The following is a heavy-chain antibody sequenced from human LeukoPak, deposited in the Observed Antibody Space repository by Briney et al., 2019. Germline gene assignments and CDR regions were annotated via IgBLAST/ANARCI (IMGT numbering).Heavy chain of an antibody. CDR1: GGSISSSNW. CDR2: IYHSGST. Sequence: SGTLSLTCAVSGGSISSSNWWSWVRPPPGKGLEWIGEIYHSGSTNYNPSLKSRVTISVDKSKNQFSLKLSSVTAADTAVYYCARSSSGWSKGFDYWGQGTLVTVSS. D-gene: IGHD6-19*01. V-gene: IGHV4-4*02. CDR3: ARSSSGWSKGFDY. J-gene: IGHJ4*02.